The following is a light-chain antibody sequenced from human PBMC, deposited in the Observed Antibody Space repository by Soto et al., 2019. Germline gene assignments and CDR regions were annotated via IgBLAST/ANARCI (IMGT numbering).Light chain of an antibody. V-gene: IGKV4-1*01. Sequence: DIVMTQSPDSLAVSLGERATINCKSSQSVLYSSNNKNYLAWYQQKPGQPPKLLIYWASTRESGVPDRSSGSGSGTDFTLTISSLQAEDVAVYYCQQYYSTPPATFGQGTKLEIK. J-gene: IGKJ2*01. CDR1: QSVLYSSNNKNY. CDR3: QQYYSTPPAT. CDR2: WAS.